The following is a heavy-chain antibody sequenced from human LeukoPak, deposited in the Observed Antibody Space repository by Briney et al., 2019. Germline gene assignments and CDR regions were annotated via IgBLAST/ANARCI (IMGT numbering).Heavy chain of an antibody. J-gene: IGHJ5*02. Sequence: PSETLSLTCTVSGGSISSHYWSRIRQPPGKGLEWIWYIYYSGSTNYNPSTKSRVTISVDTSKNQFSLKLSSVTAADTAVYYCAREKDYDILTGYYRWFDPWGQGTLVTVSS. CDR1: GGSISSHY. CDR3: AREKDYDILTGYYRWFDP. CDR2: IYYSGST. V-gene: IGHV4-59*11. D-gene: IGHD3-9*01.